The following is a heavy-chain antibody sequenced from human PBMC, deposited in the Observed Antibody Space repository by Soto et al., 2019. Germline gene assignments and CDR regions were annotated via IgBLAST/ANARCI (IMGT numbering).Heavy chain of an antibody. D-gene: IGHD5-18*01. J-gene: IGHJ4*02. V-gene: IGHV3-11*05. CDR2: ISSSSSYT. CDR3: ARDRVDTAMPPVFDY. Sequence: PGGSLRLSCAASGFTFSDYYMSWIRQAPGKGLEWVSYISSSSSYTNYADSVKGRFTISRDNAKNSLYLQMNSLRAEDTAVYYCARDRVDTAMPPVFDYWGQGTLVTVSS. CDR1: GFTFSDYY.